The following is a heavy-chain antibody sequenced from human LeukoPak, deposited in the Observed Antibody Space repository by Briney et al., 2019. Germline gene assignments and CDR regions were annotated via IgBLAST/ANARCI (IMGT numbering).Heavy chain of an antibody. V-gene: IGHV1-8*01. CDR3: ARGPIAAAGYYFDY. CDR1: GYTFTSYD. D-gene: IGHD6-13*01. Sequence: ASVKVSCKASGYTFTSYDINWVRQATGQGLEWMGWMNPNSGNTGYAQKFQGRVTMTRNTSISTAYMELSSLRFEDTAVYYCARGPIAAAGYYFDYWGQGTLVTVSS. CDR2: MNPNSGNT. J-gene: IGHJ4*02.